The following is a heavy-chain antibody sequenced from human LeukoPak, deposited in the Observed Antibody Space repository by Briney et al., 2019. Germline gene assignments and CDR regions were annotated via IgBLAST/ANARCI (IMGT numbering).Heavy chain of an antibody. Sequence: GGSLRLSCEASGFTFSDSAMSWVRQASGRGLEWVSLISASGGNSYYADSVKGRFTISRDNSENTLYLQMNSLRAEDTAVYYCARDHSYGSGSFQSYFDPWGQGTLVTVSS. CDR3: ARDHSYGSGSFQSYFDP. V-gene: IGHV3-23*01. CDR1: GFTFSDSA. CDR2: ISASGGNS. J-gene: IGHJ5*02. D-gene: IGHD3-10*01.